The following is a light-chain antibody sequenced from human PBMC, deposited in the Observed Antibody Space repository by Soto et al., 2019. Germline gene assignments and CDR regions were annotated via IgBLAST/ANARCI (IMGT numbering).Light chain of an antibody. CDR1: HSVSSY. V-gene: IGKV4-1*01. CDR2: WAS. Sequence: DIQMTQSPSSLSASVGDRVTITCRASHSVSSYLNWYQQKPGQPPKLLIYWASTRESGVPDRFSGSGSGTDFTLTISSLQAEDVAVYYCQQYCSTPWTFGQGTKVEIK. CDR3: QQYCSTPWT. J-gene: IGKJ1*01.